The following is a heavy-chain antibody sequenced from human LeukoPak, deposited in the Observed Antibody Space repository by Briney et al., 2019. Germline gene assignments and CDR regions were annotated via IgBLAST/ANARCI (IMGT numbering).Heavy chain of an antibody. CDR2: IYYSGST. D-gene: IGHD4-23*01. CDR1: GGSISSYY. V-gene: IGHV4-59*08. J-gene: IGHJ4*02. Sequence: PSETLSLTCTVSGGSISSYYWSWIRQPPGKGLEWIGYIYYSGSTNYNPSLKSRVTISVDTSKNQFSLKLSSVTAADTAVYYCARYGGNFGYWGQGTLVTVSS. CDR3: ARYGGNFGY.